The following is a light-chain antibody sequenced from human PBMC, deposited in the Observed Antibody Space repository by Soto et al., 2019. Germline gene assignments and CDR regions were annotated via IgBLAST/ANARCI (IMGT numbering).Light chain of an antibody. CDR3: QQYNNWPLT. Sequence: EIGMTQFLAPLFFSPGEKATPSCRASQSVSSNLAWYQQKPGQAPRLLIYGASTRATGIPARFSGSGSGTEFTLTISSLQSEDFAVYYCQQYNNWPLTFGGGTKVDIK. CDR2: GAS. J-gene: IGKJ4*01. V-gene: IGKV3-15*01. CDR1: QSVSSN.